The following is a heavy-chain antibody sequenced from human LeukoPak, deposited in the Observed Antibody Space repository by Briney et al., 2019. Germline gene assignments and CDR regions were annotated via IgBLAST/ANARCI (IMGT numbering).Heavy chain of an antibody. J-gene: IGHJ4*02. CDR3: AKARAAVVEAAINY. Sequence: GGFLRLSCAASGFNFSNYAMTWVRQAPGKGLEWVSTVNSNDRPYYSDSVKGRFTISRDNSKNTLYLQMNTLRVEDTALYYCAKARAAVVEAAINYWGQGILVTVSP. D-gene: IGHD2-15*01. CDR1: GFNFSNYA. V-gene: IGHV3-23*01. CDR2: VNSNDRP.